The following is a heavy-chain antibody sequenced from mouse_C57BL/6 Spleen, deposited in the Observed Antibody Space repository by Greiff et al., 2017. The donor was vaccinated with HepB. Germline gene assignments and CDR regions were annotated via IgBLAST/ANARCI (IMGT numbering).Heavy chain of an antibody. J-gene: IGHJ2*01. V-gene: IGHV1-7*01. Sequence: VQLQQSGAELAKPGASVKLSCKASGYTFTSYWMHWVKQRPGQGLEWIGYINPSSGYTKYNQKFKDKATLTAAKYSSTAYMQLSSLTYEDSAVYYCARWITTVASYYFDYWGQGTTLTVSS. CDR1: GYTFTSYW. D-gene: IGHD1-1*01. CDR3: ARWITTVASYYFDY. CDR2: INPSSGYT.